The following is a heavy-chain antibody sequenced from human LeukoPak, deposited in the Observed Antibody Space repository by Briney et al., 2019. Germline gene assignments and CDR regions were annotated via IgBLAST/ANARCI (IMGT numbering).Heavy chain of an antibody. Sequence: LETLSLTCTVSGGSVGSSCCYWGWIRPPPGRGLEWIGNIYYSGNTYYNASLKSRATISVDTSKNQLSLKLSSAAAADTAVYYCARSLGYCSSGSCYVFDYWGQGILVTVSS. CDR3: ARSLGYCSSGSCYVFDY. CDR1: GGSVGSSCCY. CDR2: IYYSGNT. D-gene: IGHD2-15*01. J-gene: IGHJ4*02. V-gene: IGHV4-39*01.